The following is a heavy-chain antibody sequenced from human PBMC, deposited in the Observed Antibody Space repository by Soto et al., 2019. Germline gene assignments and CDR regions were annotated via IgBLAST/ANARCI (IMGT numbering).Heavy chain of an antibody. D-gene: IGHD6-13*01. J-gene: IGHJ4*02. V-gene: IGHV3-23*01. CDR1: GFSSSSYA. Sequence: GGSLRLSCAASGFSSSSYAMRCVRQAPGRGMVWGSAISGSGGSTYYADSVKGRFTISRDNSRNTLYLQMNSLRAEDTAAYYCAKDGTKTAAGRYYFDYWGQGTLVTVSS. CDR2: ISGSGGST. CDR3: AKDGTKTAAGRYYFDY.